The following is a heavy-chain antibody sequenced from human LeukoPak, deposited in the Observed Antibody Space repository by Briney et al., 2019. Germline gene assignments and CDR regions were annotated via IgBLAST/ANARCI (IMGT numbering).Heavy chain of an antibody. V-gene: IGHV4-39*01. Sequence: TSDTLSLTLTVSGGSMSSSSYYSGWIRQPPGKGLEWIGTICYRGSTHYTPSLTTRLTISVDTSKNQFSLKLSSVTAADTAVYYCARHPPTIAAAVVTATPWFDPWGEGTLVTVSS. CDR1: GGSMSSSSYY. CDR3: ARHPPTIAAAVVTATPWFDP. J-gene: IGHJ5*02. CDR2: ICYRGST. D-gene: IGHD2-21*02.